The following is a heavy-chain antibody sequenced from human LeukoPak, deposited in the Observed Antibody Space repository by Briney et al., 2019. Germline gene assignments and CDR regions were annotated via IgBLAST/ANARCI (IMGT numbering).Heavy chain of an antibody. CDR3: ARSSGYPYFDY. Sequence: PGGSLRLSCAASGFTFSSYSMSWVRQAPGKGLEWVSYIGGSSSPIYYADSAKGRFTISRDNAKNSLFLQMSSLRVEDTAVYYCARSSGYPYFDYWGQGTLVTVSS. J-gene: IGHJ4*02. CDR2: IGGSSSPI. V-gene: IGHV3-48*01. CDR1: GFTFSSYS. D-gene: IGHD3-22*01.